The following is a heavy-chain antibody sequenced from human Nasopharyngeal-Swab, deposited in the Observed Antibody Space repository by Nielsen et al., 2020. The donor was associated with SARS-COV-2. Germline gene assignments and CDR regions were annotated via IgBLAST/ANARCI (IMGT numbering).Heavy chain of an antibody. D-gene: IGHD5-12*01. CDR2: FDPEDGET. J-gene: IGHJ6*02. CDR3: ARDRGSIVATISYYYYGMDV. Sequence: ASVKVSCKVSGDTLTELSMHWVRQAPGKGLEWMGGFDPEDGETIYAQKFQGRVTMTEDTSTDTAYMELSSLRSEDTAVYYCARDRGSIVATISYYYYGMDVWGQGTTVTVSS. CDR1: GDTLTELS. V-gene: IGHV1-24*01.